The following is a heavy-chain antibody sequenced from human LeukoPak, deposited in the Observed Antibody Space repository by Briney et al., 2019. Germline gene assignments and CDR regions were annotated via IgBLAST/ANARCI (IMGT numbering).Heavy chain of an antibody. CDR1: GYTFTSYG. CDR2: ISAYNGNT. D-gene: IGHD6-6*01. Sequence: GASVKVSCKASGYTFTSYGISWVRQAPGQGLEWMGWISAYNGNTNYAQKLQGRVTMTTDTSASTAYMELRSLRSDDTAVYYCARGRTYSSSHYYYYMDVWGKGTTVTVSS. CDR3: ARGRTYSSSHYYYYMDV. V-gene: IGHV1-18*01. J-gene: IGHJ6*03.